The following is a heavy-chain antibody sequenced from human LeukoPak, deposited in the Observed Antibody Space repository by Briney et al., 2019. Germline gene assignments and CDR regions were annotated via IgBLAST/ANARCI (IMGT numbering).Heavy chain of an antibody. CDR1: GGSISSSSYY. J-gene: IGHJ6*03. V-gene: IGHV4-39*01. D-gene: IGHD3-10*01. Sequence: SETLSLTCTVSGGSISSSSYYWGWIRQPPGKGLEWIGSIYYSGSTYYNPSLKSRVTISVDTSKNQFSLKLSSVTAADTAVYYCARPIRSDHYSSYYMDVWGKGTTVTVSS. CDR2: IYYSGST. CDR3: ARPIRSDHYSSYYMDV.